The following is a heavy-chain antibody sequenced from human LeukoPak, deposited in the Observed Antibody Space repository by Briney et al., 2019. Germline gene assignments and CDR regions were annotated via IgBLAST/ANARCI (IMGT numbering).Heavy chain of an antibody. Sequence: QPGRSLRLSCAASGFTFSSYAMHWVRQAPGKGLEWVAVISYDGSNKYYADSVKGRFTISRDNSKNTPYLQMNSLRAEDTAVYYCARDNGIAVAGPYYYYYYGMDVWGQGTTVTVSS. D-gene: IGHD6-19*01. J-gene: IGHJ6*02. V-gene: IGHV3-30-3*01. CDR3: ARDNGIAVAGPYYYYYYGMDV. CDR1: GFTFSSYA. CDR2: ISYDGSNK.